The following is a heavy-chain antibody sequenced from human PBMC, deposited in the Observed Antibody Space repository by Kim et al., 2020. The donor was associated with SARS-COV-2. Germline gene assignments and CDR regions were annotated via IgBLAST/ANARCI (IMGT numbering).Heavy chain of an antibody. D-gene: IGHD1-1*01. V-gene: IGHV1-69*04. J-gene: IGHJ6*02. CDR2: IIPILGKP. CDR3: AKHSHSVRTIYYDMDV. Sequence: SVKVSCKAYGGTFSNYAISWVRQAPGQGLEWMGRIIPILGKPNYAQKFQGRVTITADKSTSTAYMEVSSLRSEDTAVYYCAKHSHSVRTIYYDMDVWGQGTTGTVSS. CDR1: GGTFSNYA.